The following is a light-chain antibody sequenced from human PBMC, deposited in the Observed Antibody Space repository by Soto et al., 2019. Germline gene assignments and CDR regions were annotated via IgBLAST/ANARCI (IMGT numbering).Light chain of an antibody. Sequence: DIVMKQSPATLSVSPGERATLSCRASQSITSKLAWYQQKPGQAPRLLIYGASTRATGIPARFSGSGSGTEFTLTISSLQSEDFVVYDGLQAKNWPWTFGQGTKVEI. CDR1: QSITSK. CDR3: LQAKNWPWT. J-gene: IGKJ1*01. V-gene: IGKV3-15*01. CDR2: GAS.